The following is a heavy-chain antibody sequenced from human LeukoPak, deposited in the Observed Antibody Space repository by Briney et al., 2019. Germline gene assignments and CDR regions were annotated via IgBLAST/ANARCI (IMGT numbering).Heavy chain of an antibody. CDR3: ARAHSGSPPNDAFDI. V-gene: IGHV3-21*01. Sequence: PGGSLRLSCAASGFTFSSYSMNWVRQAPGKGLEWVSSISSSGSYIYYADSVKGRFTISRDNAKNSLYLQMNSLRAEDTAVYYCARAHSGSPPNDAFDIWGQGTMVTVSS. J-gene: IGHJ3*02. D-gene: IGHD1-26*01. CDR1: GFTFSSYS. CDR2: ISSSGSYI.